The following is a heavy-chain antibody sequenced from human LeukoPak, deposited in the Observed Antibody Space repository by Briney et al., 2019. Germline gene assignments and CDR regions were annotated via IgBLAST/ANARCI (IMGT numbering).Heavy chain of an antibody. V-gene: IGHV3-74*01. D-gene: IGHD2-21*02. CDR2: INSDGSWT. CDR1: GNYW. CDR3: AKPPRVVVVTAFDS. Sequence: GGSLRLSCAASGNYWMHWVRQVPGKGLVWVSHINSDGSWTSYADSVKGRFTISRDNSKNMVYVQMNSLRAEDTAVYFCAKPPRVVVVTAFDSWGQGTLVTVSS. J-gene: IGHJ4*02.